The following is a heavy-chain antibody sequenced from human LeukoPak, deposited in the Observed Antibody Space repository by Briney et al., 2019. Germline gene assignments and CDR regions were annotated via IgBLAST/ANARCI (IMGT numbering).Heavy chain of an antibody. CDR3: ARGGIDVARRPEYFQY. D-gene: IGHD3-16*01. J-gene: IGHJ1*01. Sequence: KPGESLKISCKGSGYSFTNYWIGWVRQMPGKGLEWMGIIYPDDSDDSDTRYSPSFQDHVTISVDTSLNTAHLQWHSLKASDTAMYYCARGGIDVARRPEYFQYWGQGTLVAVSS. CDR1: GYSFTNYW. CDR2: IYPDDSDDSDT. V-gene: IGHV5-51*03.